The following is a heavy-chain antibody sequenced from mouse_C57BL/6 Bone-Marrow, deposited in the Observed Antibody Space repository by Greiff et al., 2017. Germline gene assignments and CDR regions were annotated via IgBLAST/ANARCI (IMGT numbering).Heavy chain of an antibody. V-gene: IGHV5-17*01. CDR2: ISSGSSTN. CDR1: GFTFSDYG. CDR3: TRGAGQAWFAY. J-gene: IGHJ3*01. Sequence: EVKLVESGGGLVKPGGSLKLSCAASGFTFSDYGMHWVRQAPEKGLEWVAYISSGSSTNYYADTVKGRFTISRDTATNTLFLQMTSLRSEDTAMYYCTRGAGQAWFAYWGQGTLVTVSA. D-gene: IGHD6-1*01.